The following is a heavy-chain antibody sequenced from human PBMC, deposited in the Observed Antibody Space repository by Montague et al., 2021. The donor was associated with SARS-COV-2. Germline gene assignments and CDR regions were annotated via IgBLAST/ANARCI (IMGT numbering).Heavy chain of an antibody. V-gene: IGHV4-39*07. CDR2: IYYSGYT. CDR1: GGSISSSSYY. Sequence: SETLSLTCTVSGGSISSSSYYWGWIRQPPGKGLEWIGSIYYSGYTHYNPSLKSRVTISVDTSKNHFSLRLGSVTAADTAVYYCAGSGSWGIFDPWGQGTLVIVSS. CDR3: AGSGSWGIFDP. D-gene: IGHD6-13*01. J-gene: IGHJ5*02.